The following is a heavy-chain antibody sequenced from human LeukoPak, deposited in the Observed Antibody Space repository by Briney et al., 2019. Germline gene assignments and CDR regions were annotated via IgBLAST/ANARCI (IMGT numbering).Heavy chain of an antibody. V-gene: IGHV1-18*01. CDR2: ISAYNGNT. J-gene: IGHJ4*02. CDR3: ARAPRIAVAGNFDY. CDR1: GYTFTSYG. D-gene: IGHD6-19*01. Sequence: ASVKVSCKASGYTFTSYGISWVRQAPGQGLEWMGWISAYNGNTNYAQKLQGRVTMTTGTSTSTAYMELRSLRSDDTAVYYCARAPRIAVAGNFDYWGQGTLVTVSS.